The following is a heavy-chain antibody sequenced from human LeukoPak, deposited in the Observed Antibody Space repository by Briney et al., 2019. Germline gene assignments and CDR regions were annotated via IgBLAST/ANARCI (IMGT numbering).Heavy chain of an antibody. V-gene: IGHV3-21*01. Sequence: GGSLRLSCAASGFTFSSYSMNWVRQAPGKGLEWVSSISSSSSYIYYADSVKGRFTISRDNAKNSLYLQMNSLRAEDTAVYYCARVEDYGDHNFDYWGQGTLVTVSS. J-gene: IGHJ4*02. CDR2: ISSSSSYI. D-gene: IGHD4-17*01. CDR3: ARVEDYGDHNFDY. CDR1: GFTFSSYS.